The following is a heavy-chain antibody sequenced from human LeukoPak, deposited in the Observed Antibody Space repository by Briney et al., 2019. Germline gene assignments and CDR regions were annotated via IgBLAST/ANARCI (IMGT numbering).Heavy chain of an antibody. CDR3: ARVPYGGNSGYYYYYMDV. CDR2: IIPIFGTA. J-gene: IGHJ6*03. Sequence: ASVKVSCKASGGTFSSYAISWVRQAPGQGLEWMGGIIPIFGTANYAQKFQGRVTITTDESTSTAYMELSSLRSEDTAVYYCARVPYGGNSGYYYYYMDVWGKGTTVTVSS. V-gene: IGHV1-69*05. CDR1: GGTFSSYA. D-gene: IGHD4-23*01.